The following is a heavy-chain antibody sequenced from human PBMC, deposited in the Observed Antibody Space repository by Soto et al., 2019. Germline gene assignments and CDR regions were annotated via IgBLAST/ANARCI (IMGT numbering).Heavy chain of an antibody. D-gene: IGHD2-15*01. CDR3: ARGRWNYYYFMDV. CDR1: GFTFRSYG. CDR2: IWYDGSET. J-gene: IGHJ6*03. Sequence: QVQLVESGGGVVQPGRSLRLSCAASGFTFRSYGMHWVRQAPGKGLEWVAVIWYDGSETYSADSVKGRFTISRDNSKNTLYLQMNSLRAEDTAVYYCARGRWNYYYFMDVWGKGTTVTVSS. V-gene: IGHV3-33*01.